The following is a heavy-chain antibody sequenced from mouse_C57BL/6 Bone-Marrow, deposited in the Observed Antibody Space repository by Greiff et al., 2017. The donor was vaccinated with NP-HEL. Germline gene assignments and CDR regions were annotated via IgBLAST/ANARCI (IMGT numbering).Heavy chain of an antibody. D-gene: IGHD2-3*01. CDR2: INPYNGDT. V-gene: IGHV1-20*01. Sequence: LVKPGDSVKISCKASGYSFTGYFMNWVMQSHGKSLEWIGRINPYNGDTFYNQKFKGKATLTVDKSSSTAHMELRSLTSEDSAVYYCARLGYYPYWYFDVWGTGTTVTVSS. CDR1: GYSFTGYF. J-gene: IGHJ1*03. CDR3: ARLGYYPYWYFDV.